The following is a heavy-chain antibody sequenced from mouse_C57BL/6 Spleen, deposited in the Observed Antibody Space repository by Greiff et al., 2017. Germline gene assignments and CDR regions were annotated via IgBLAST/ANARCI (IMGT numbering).Heavy chain of an antibody. CDR2: IYPGGGYT. V-gene: IGHV1-63*01. CDR1: GYTFTNYW. CDR3: ARRGLRHYFDY. J-gene: IGHJ2*01. D-gene: IGHD2-4*01. Sequence: QVQLQQSGAELVRPGTSVKMSCKASGYTFTNYWIGWAKQRPGHGLEWIGDIYPGGGYTNYNEKFKGKATLTADKSSRTAYMQFSSLTSEDSAIYYWARRGLRHYFDYWGEGTTLTVSS.